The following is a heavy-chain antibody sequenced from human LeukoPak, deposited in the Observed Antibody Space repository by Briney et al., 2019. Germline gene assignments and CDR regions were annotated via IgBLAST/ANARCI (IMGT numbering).Heavy chain of an antibody. CDR2: INHSGST. J-gene: IGHJ5*02. V-gene: IGHV4-34*01. CDR3: ARGGRVRLWFGDSGRFDP. D-gene: IGHD3-10*01. Sequence: ASETLSLTCAVYGGSFSGYYWSWIRQPPGKGLEWIGEINHSGSTNYNPSLKSRVTISVDTSKNQFSLKLSSVTAADTAVYYCARGGRVRLWFGDSGRFDPWGQGTLVTVSS. CDR1: GGSFSGYY.